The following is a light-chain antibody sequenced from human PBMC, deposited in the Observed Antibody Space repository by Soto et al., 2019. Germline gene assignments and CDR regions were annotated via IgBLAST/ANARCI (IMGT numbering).Light chain of an antibody. CDR3: QQYHSYSLT. Sequence: DIQMTQSPSTLSASVGDRVTITCRASQSISSWWAWYQQKPGKAPKLLIYKASSLEGGVPSRFSGSGSVTDFTLTISSLQPDDFATYYCQQYHSYSLTFGGGTKVDIK. CDR2: KAS. J-gene: IGKJ4*01. CDR1: QSISSW. V-gene: IGKV1-5*03.